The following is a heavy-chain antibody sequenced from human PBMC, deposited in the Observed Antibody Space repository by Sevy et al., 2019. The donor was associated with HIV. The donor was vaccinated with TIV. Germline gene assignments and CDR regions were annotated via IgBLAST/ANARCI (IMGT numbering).Heavy chain of an antibody. D-gene: IGHD5-12*01. CDR3: ARYRDGYNYDY. CDR2: IWYDGTNK. Sequence: GGSLRLSCAASGFTFSTYDMHWVSQAPGKGLEWVALIWYDGTNKYYADSVKGRFTISRDNSKNTLSLQMNSLRAEDTAVYYCARYRDGYNYDYWGQGTLVTVSS. CDR1: GFTFSTYD. J-gene: IGHJ4*02. V-gene: IGHV3-33*01.